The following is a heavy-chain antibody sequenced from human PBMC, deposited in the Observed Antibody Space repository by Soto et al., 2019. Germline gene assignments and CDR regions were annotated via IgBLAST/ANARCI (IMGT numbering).Heavy chain of an antibody. D-gene: IGHD3-3*01. Sequence: ASVKVSCKASGYTFTSYGISWVRQAPGQGLEWMGWISAYNGNTNYAQKLQGRVTMTTDTSTSTAYMELRSLRSDDTAVYYCARERPPYDFWSGARARGYWFDPWGQGTLVTVSS. J-gene: IGHJ5*02. CDR1: GYTFTSYG. CDR3: ARERPPYDFWSGARARGYWFDP. CDR2: ISAYNGNT. V-gene: IGHV1-18*01.